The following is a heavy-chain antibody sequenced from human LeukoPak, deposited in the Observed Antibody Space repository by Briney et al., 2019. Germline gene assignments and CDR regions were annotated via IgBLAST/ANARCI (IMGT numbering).Heavy chain of an antibody. CDR3: ARQLYVSGSYYAPMDV. V-gene: IGHV4-34*01. J-gene: IGHJ6*03. Sequence: SETLSLTCAVYGGSFSGYYWSWVRQPPGKGLEWIGEINHSRSTNYNPSLKSRVTISVETSKNQFSLKLSSVTAADTAVYFCARQLYVSGSYYAPMDVWGKGTTVTISS. D-gene: IGHD3-10*01. CDR1: GGSFSGYY. CDR2: INHSRST.